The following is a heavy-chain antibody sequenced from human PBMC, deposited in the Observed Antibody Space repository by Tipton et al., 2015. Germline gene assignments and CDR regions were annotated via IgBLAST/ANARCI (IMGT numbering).Heavy chain of an antibody. Sequence: TLSLTCAVSAYSISSDYYWGWIRQPPGKGLEWIGSISHSGNTYYNPSLKSRVTISVDTSKNQFSLRERSVTAADTAVYYCACQDYDILTRDYQTVDYWGQGTLVTVSS. D-gene: IGHD3-9*01. J-gene: IGHJ4*02. CDR2: ISHSGNT. CDR1: AYSISSDYY. V-gene: IGHV4-38-2*01. CDR3: ACQDYDILTRDYQTVDY.